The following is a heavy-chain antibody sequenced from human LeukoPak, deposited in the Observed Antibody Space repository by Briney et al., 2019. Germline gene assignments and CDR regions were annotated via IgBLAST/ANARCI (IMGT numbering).Heavy chain of an antibody. D-gene: IGHD3-3*01. CDR2: INLNSGGT. Sequence: GASVKVSCKASGYTLTGYYMHWVRQAPGQGLEWMGWINLNSGGTNYAQKFQGRVTMTRDTSISTAYMELSRLRSDDTAVYYCARGDYDFWSGPPLFDPWGQGTLVTVSS. J-gene: IGHJ5*02. CDR1: GYTLTGYY. CDR3: ARGDYDFWSGPPLFDP. V-gene: IGHV1-2*02.